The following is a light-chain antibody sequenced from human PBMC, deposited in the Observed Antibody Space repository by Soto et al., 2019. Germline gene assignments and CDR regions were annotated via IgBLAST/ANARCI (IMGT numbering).Light chain of an antibody. J-gene: IGKJ1*01. CDR3: LQDYSYPRT. V-gene: IGKV1-6*02. Sequence: AIQMTQSPSSLSASVGDRVTITCRASQDIRNELGWYQQKPGKAPRLLIYAASTLQSGVPSRFSGSGSGADFTLTISRLQPEDFASYYCLQDYSYPRTFDPGTKVEIK. CDR1: QDIRNE. CDR2: AAS.